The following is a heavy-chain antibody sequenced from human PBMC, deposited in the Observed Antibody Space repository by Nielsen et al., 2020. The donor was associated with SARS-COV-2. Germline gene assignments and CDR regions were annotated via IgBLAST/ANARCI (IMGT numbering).Heavy chain of an antibody. J-gene: IGHJ6*02. D-gene: IGHD1-1*01. CDR1: GGTFSSYA. V-gene: IGHV1-69*04. Sequence: SVKVSCKASGGTFSSYAISWVRQAPGQGLEWMGRIIPILGIANYAQKFQGRVTITADKSTSTAYMELSSLRSEDTAVYYCARGNWNDGGDYYYGMDVWGQGTTVTVSS. CDR3: ARGNWNDGGDYYYGMDV. CDR2: IIPILGIA.